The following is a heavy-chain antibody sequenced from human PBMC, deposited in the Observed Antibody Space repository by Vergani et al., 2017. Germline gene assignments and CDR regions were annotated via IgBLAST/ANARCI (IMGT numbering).Heavy chain of an antibody. CDR2: IIPIFGTA. D-gene: IGHD2-2*01. Sequence: QVQLVQSGAEVKKPGSSVKVSCKASGGTFSSYAISWVRQAPGQGLEWMGGIIPIFGTANYAQKFQGRVTITADESTSTAYMELSSLRSEDTAVYYCAKGPRDCSSTSCYSRWSDYYYMDVWGKGTTVTVSS. CDR1: GGTFSSYA. J-gene: IGHJ6*03. V-gene: IGHV1-69*01. CDR3: AKGPRDCSSTSCYSRWSDYYYMDV.